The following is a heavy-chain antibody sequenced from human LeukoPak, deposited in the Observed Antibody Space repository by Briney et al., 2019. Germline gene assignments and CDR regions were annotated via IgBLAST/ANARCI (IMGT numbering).Heavy chain of an antibody. Sequence: ASVKVSCKASGYTFTKYYMHWVRQAPGQGLEWMGIINPGGDSTNYAQKFQGRVTMTRDTSTSTVYVELSSLRSEDTAVYYCARDESTAVGGVLIRYWGQGTLVTVSS. V-gene: IGHV1-46*01. D-gene: IGHD3-3*01. CDR2: INPGGDST. CDR1: GYTFTKYY. CDR3: ARDESTAVGGVLIRY. J-gene: IGHJ4*02.